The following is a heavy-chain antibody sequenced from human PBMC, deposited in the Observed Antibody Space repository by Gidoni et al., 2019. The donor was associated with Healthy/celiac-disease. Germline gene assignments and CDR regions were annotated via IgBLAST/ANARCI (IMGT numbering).Heavy chain of an antibody. CDR1: GDSVSSNSAA. CDR2: TYYSSKWYN. Sequence: QVQLQQSGPGLVKPSQTLSLTCAISGDSVSSNSAAWNWIRQAPSSGLVWLGRTYYSSKWYNDYAVSVKSRITINPDTSKNQFSLQLNSVTPEDTAVYYCARDLVLFGIAVAEPWFDPWGQGTLVTVSS. D-gene: IGHD6-19*01. V-gene: IGHV6-1*01. CDR3: ARDLVLFGIAVAEPWFDP. J-gene: IGHJ5*02.